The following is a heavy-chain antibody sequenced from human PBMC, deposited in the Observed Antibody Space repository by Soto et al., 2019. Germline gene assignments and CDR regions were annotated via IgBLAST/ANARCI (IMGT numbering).Heavy chain of an antibody. CDR2: ISGSGGST. V-gene: IGHV3-23*01. D-gene: IGHD2-2*01. CDR3: AGCSSTSYYYYYGMDV. CDR1: GFTFSSYA. Sequence: GGSLRLSCAASGFTFSSYAMSWVRQAPGKGLEWVSAISGSGGSTYYADSVKGRFTISRDNSKNTLYLQMNSLRAEDTAVYYCAGCSSTSYYYYYGMDVWGQGTTVTVSS. J-gene: IGHJ6*02.